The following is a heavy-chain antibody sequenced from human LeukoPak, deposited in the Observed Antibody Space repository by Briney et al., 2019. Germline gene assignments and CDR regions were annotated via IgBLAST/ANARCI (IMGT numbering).Heavy chain of an antibody. CDR1: GGTFSSYA. V-gene: IGHV1-69*13. D-gene: IGHD2-2*01. Sequence: SVKVSCKASGGTFSSYAISWVRQAPGQGLEWMGGIIPIFGTANYAQKFQGRVTITADESTSTAYMEPSSLRSEDTAVYYCARYCSSTSCNYYYYGMDVWGQGTTVTVSS. CDR3: ARYCSSTSCNYYYYGMDV. CDR2: IIPIFGTA. J-gene: IGHJ6*02.